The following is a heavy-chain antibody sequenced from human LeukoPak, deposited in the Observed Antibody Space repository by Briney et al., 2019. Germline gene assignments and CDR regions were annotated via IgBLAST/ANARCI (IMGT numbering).Heavy chain of an antibody. CDR3: AKDLGYVNYYYGMDV. J-gene: IGHJ6*02. Sequence: PGRSLRLSCAASGFTFSSYGMHWVRQAPGKGLEWVAVIWYDGSNKYYADSVKGRFTISRDNSKNTLYLQMNSLRAEDTAVYYCAKDLGYVNYYYGMDVWGQGTTVTVSS. CDR2: IWYDGSNK. V-gene: IGHV3-33*06. D-gene: IGHD1-1*01. CDR1: GFTFSSYG.